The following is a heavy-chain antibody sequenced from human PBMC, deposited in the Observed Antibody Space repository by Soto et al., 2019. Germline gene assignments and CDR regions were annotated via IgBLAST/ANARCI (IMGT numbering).Heavy chain of an antibody. CDR2: ISYDGSNK. D-gene: IGHD3-22*01. V-gene: IGHV3-30-3*01. Sequence: GSLRLSCAASGFTFSSYAMHWVRQAPGKGLEWVAVISYDGSNKYYADSVKGRFTISRDNSKNTLYLQMNSLRAEDTAVYYCAREDSSGYNLDYWGQGTLVTVSS. CDR3: AREDSSGYNLDY. CDR1: GFTFSSYA. J-gene: IGHJ4*02.